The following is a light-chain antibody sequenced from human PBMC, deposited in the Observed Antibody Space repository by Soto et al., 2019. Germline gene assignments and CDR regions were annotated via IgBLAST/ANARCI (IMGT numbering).Light chain of an antibody. CDR1: QSISSW. CDR3: QQYNSYS. J-gene: IGKJ1*01. CDR2: DAY. V-gene: IGKV1-5*01. Sequence: DIQMPQSPSTLSASVGDRVTITCLASQSISSWLAWYQQKPGKAPKLLIYDAYSLESGVPSRFSGSGSGTEFTLTISSLQPDDFATYYCQQYNSYSFGQGTKVEIK.